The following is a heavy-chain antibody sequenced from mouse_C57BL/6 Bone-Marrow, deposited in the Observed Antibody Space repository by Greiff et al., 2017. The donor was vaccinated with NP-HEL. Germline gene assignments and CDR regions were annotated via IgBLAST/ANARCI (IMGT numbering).Heavy chain of an antibody. CDR1: GYTFTSYW. V-gene: IGHV1-50*01. J-gene: IGHJ3*01. Sequence: VQLQQPGAELVKPGASVKLSCKASGYTFTSYWMQWVKQRPGQGLEWIGEIDPSDSYTNYNQKFKGKATLTVDTSSSTAYMQLSGLTSEDTAVYYCARRGRYPADWGKGTLVTVSA. CDR2: IDPSDSYT. D-gene: IGHD4-1*01. CDR3: ARRGRYPAD.